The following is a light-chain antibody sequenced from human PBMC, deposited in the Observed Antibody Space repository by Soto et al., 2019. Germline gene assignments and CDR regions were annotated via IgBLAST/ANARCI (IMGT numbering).Light chain of an antibody. J-gene: IGKJ1*01. Sequence: EIVMTQSPATLSVSPGERATLSCRASQSLSSSLAWYQQKPGQAPRLLIYDASTRATDIPARCSGSGSGTEFTLTLRSLQSEDSAVYYCLQYFRWRTFGQGTKVEIK. CDR1: QSLSSS. V-gene: IGKV3-15*01. CDR3: LQYFRWRT. CDR2: DAS.